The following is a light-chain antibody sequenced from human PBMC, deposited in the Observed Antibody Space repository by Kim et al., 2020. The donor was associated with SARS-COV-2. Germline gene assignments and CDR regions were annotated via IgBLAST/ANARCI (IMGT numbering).Light chain of an antibody. CDR1: QSVSSY. Sequence: EIVLTQSPATLSLSPGERATLSCGASQSVSSYLAWYQQKPGKAPRFLIYDASNRATGIPARFSGSGSGTDFTLTISSLEPEDFAVYYCQQRSNWPPTFGQGTKVEIK. CDR2: DAS. CDR3: QQRSNWPPT. J-gene: IGKJ1*01. V-gene: IGKV3-11*01.